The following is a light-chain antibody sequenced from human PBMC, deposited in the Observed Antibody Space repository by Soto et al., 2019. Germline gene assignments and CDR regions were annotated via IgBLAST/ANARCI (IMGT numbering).Light chain of an antibody. Sequence: QSALTQPASVSGSPGQSITISCTGTSSDVGGYNSVSWYQHHPGKAPKLMICDVSSRPSGVSNRFSGSKSGNTASLTVSGLQGEDEDDYYCSSYTSSGIYVVFGGGTKVTVL. J-gene: IGLJ2*01. V-gene: IGLV2-14*03. CDR2: DVS. CDR3: SSYTSSGIYVV. CDR1: SSDVGGYNS.